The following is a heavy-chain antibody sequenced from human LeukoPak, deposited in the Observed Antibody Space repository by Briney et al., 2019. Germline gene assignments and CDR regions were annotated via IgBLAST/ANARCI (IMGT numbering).Heavy chain of an antibody. CDR1: GGSISNSSYY. CDR2: IYYSGST. V-gene: IGHV4-39*01. D-gene: IGHD1-26*01. CDR3: TRDIVGAYQIDY. Sequence: SETLSLTCTVSGGSISNSSYYWGWIRQPPGKGLEWIGNIYYSGSTYYNPSLKSRVTMSVDTSKNQFSLKLSSVTAADMAVYYCTRDIVGAYQIDYWGQGTLVAVSS. J-gene: IGHJ4*02.